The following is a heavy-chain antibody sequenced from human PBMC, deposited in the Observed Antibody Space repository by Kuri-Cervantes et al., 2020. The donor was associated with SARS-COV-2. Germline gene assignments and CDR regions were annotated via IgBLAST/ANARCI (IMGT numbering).Heavy chain of an antibody. Sequence: GGSLRLSCAASGFTFSSYSMNWVRQAPGKGLEWVPYISSSSSTIYYADSAKGRFTISRDNAKNSLYLQMNSLRAEDTAVYYCARDAEPNYDILTGYYIPYYFDYWGQGTLVTVSS. J-gene: IGHJ4*02. CDR1: GFTFSSYS. V-gene: IGHV3-48*01. D-gene: IGHD3-9*01. CDR3: ARDAEPNYDILTGYYIPYYFDY. CDR2: ISSSSSTI.